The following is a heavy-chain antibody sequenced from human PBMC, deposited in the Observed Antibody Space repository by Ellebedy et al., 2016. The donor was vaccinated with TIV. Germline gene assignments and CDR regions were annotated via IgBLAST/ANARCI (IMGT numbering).Heavy chain of an antibody. J-gene: IGHJ5*02. V-gene: IGHV5-10-1*01. Sequence: GESLKISCKDSGNSFSSYWISWVRQMPGKGLEWMGRIQPSDSYTNYNPSFQGHVTISADKSISTAYLQWSSLKASDTARYYCAKGTSPWGQGTLVTVSS. D-gene: IGHD1-7*01. CDR1: GNSFSSYW. CDR3: AKGTSP. CDR2: IQPSDSYT.